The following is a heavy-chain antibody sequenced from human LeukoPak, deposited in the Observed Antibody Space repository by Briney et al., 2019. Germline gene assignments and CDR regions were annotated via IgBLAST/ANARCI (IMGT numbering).Heavy chain of an antibody. CDR3: ASRTGRNYYGMDV. Sequence: SETLSLTCAVYGGSFSGYYWSWIRQPPGKGPEWIGEINHSGSTNYNPSLKSRVTISVDTSKNQFSLKLSSMTTADTAVYYCASRTGRNYYGMDVWGQGTTVTVSS. D-gene: IGHD7-27*01. V-gene: IGHV4-34*01. CDR2: INHSGST. J-gene: IGHJ6*02. CDR1: GGSFSGYY.